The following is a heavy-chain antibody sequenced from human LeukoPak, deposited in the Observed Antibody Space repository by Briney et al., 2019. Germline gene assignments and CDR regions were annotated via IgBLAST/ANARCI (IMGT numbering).Heavy chain of an antibody. Sequence: GGSLRLSCAASGFTFRNYDMHWVRQAPGKGLEWVAFIRYDGSNKYYADSVKGRFTISRDNSKNTLYLQMNSLRAEDTAVYYCAKGRYSSSWYWFDPWGQGTLVTVSS. D-gene: IGHD6-13*01. V-gene: IGHV3-30*02. CDR1: GFTFRNYD. CDR3: AKGRYSSSWYWFDP. CDR2: IRYDGSNK. J-gene: IGHJ5*02.